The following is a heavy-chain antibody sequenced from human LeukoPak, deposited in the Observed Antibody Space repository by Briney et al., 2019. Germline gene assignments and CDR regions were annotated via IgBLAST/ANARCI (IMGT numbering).Heavy chain of an antibody. Sequence: SGGSLRLSCAASGFTFSSYWMHWVRQAPGKGLVWVSRINSDGSSTSYADSVKGRFTISRDNAKDTLYLQMNSLRAEDTAVYYCARGGFPAAFFYWGQGTLVTVSS. V-gene: IGHV3-74*01. CDR3: ARGGFPAAFFY. CDR2: INSDGSST. J-gene: IGHJ4*02. CDR1: GFTFSSYW. D-gene: IGHD2-2*01.